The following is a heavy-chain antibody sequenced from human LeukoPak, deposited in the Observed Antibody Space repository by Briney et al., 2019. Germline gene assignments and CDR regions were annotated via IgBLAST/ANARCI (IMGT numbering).Heavy chain of an antibody. CDR2: IYYSGST. J-gene: IGHJ4*02. CDR1: GGSISSSSYY. CDR3: ARDAYGYSHGTTDY. Sequence: SETLSLTCTVSGGSISSSSYYWGWIRQPPGKGLEWIGSIYYSGSTYYNPSLKSRVTISVDTSKNQFSLKLSSVTAADTAVYYCARDAYGYSHGTTDYWGQGTLVTVSS. D-gene: IGHD5-18*01. V-gene: IGHV4-39*02.